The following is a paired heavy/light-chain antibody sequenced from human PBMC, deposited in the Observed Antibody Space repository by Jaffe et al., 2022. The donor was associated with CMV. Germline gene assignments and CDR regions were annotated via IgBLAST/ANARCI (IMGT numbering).Heavy chain of an antibody. CDR2: ISYDGSNK. CDR3: AKDLRGVLRFLEKTLGGQYYYYGMDV. D-gene: IGHD3-3*01. J-gene: IGHJ6*02. Sequence: QVQLVESGGGVVQPGRSLRLSCAASGFTFSSYGMHWVRQAPGKGLEWVAVISYDGSNKYYADSVKGRFTISRDNSKNTLYLQMNSLRAEDTAVYYCAKDLRGVLRFLEKTLGGQYYYYGMDVWGQGTTVTVSS. V-gene: IGHV3-30*18. CDR1: GFTFSSYG.
Light chain of an antibody. Sequence: EIVLTQSPGTLSLSPGERATLSCRASQSVSSSYLAWYQQKPGQAPRLLIYGASSRATGIPDRFSGSGSGTDFTLTISRLEPEDFAVYYCQQYGSPVTFGGGTKVEIK. CDR1: QSVSSSY. V-gene: IGKV3-20*01. CDR3: QQYGSPVT. CDR2: GAS. J-gene: IGKJ4*01.